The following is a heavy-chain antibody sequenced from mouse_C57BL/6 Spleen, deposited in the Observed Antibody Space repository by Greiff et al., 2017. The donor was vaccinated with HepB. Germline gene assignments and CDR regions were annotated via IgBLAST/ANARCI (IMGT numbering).Heavy chain of an antibody. V-gene: IGHV3-6*01. CDR2: ISYDGSN. J-gene: IGHJ3*01. CDR3: ARGRYYGSSLQFAY. Sequence: DVKLQESGPGLVKPSQSLSLTCSVTGYSITSGYYWNWIRQFPGNKLEWMGYISYDGSNNYNPSLNNRISITRDTSKNQFFLKLNSLTTEDTATYYCARGRYYGSSLQFAYWGQGTLVTVSA. CDR1: GYSITSGYY. D-gene: IGHD1-1*01.